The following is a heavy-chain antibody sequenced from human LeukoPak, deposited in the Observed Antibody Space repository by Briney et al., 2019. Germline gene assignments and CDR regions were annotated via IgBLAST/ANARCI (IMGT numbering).Heavy chain of an antibody. V-gene: IGHV3-23*01. CDR3: AKNGGSQCYSHLDS. J-gene: IGHJ4*02. CDR1: GFSFSSFA. Sequence: GGSLRLSCVVSGFSFSSFAMTWVRQAPGKGLEWVSGTSGSGGSTYYAGSVKGRFTISRDNSKNTLYLQMNSLRVEDTAVYYCAKNGGSQCYSHLDSWGQGTLVTVSS. CDR2: TSGSGGST. D-gene: IGHD2-15*01.